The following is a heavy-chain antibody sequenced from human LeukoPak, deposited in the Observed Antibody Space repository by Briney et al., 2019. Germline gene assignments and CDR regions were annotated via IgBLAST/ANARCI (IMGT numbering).Heavy chain of an antibody. CDR3: AREEVIIVPTSHDY. D-gene: IGHD2/OR15-2a*01. V-gene: IGHV3-21*01. CDR2: ITSRSDYI. CDR1: GFTFSRYT. Sequence: GGSLRLSCAASGFTFSRYTMNWVRQAPGKGLEWVSSITSRSDYIYYADSVKGRFAISRDNTKNSLYLQMNSLRAEDTAMYYCAREEVIIVPTSHDYWGQGTLVTVSS. J-gene: IGHJ4*02.